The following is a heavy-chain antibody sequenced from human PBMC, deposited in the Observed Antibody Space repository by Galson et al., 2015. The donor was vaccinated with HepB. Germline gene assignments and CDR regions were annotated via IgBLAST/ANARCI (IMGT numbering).Heavy chain of an antibody. Sequence: SVKVSCKASGYTFTDYYIHWVRQAPGQGLERVGFIHPHIGGTIYAQWFRGRVAMTRDAPITTAYVALSRVSSDDAVVFYCARDRRAISSGYFYYYGIDVWGQGTSVTVSS. V-gene: IGHV1-2*02. J-gene: IGHJ6*02. CDR2: IHPHIGGT. CDR3: ARDRRAISSGYFYYYGIDV. CDR1: GYTFTDYY. D-gene: IGHD3-22*01.